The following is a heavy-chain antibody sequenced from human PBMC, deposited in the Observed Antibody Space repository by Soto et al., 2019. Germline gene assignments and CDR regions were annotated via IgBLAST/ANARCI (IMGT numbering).Heavy chain of an antibody. CDR2: IKSKTDGGAT. CDR3: TTDPYYGILLWYDY. V-gene: IGHV3-15*07. Sequence: PGGSLRLSCAASGFTFSYAWMNWVRQAPGKGLEWVGRIKSKTDGGATDYAAPVKGRFTISRDDSKNTFYLQMNSLKTEDTAVYYCTTDPYYGILLWYDYWGQGTLVTVSS. J-gene: IGHJ4*02. CDR1: GFTFSYAW. D-gene: IGHD5-18*01.